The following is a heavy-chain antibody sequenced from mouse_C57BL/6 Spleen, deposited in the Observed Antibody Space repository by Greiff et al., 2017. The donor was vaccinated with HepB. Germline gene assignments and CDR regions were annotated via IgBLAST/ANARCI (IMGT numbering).Heavy chain of an antibody. CDR1: GYTFTSYW. Sequence: QVQLKQPGAELVKPGASVKLSCKASGYTFTSYWMHWVKQRPGQGLEWIGMIHPNSGSTNYNEKFKSKATLTVDKSSSTAYMQLSSLTSEDSAVYYCARQDGTAWFAYWGQGTTLTVSS. CDR3: ARQDGTAWFAY. J-gene: IGHJ2*01. D-gene: IGHD2-1*01. V-gene: IGHV1-64*01. CDR2: IHPNSGST.